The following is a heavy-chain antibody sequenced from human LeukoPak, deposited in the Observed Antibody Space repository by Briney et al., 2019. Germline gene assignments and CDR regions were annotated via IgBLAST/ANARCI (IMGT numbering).Heavy chain of an antibody. V-gene: IGHV5-51*01. CDR2: IYPGGSDT. CDR3: ARPSTTVDWYFDL. Sequence: GESLKISCKGSGYTFFTYWIGWVRQMPGKGLEWMGIIYPGGSDTRYGPSFQGQVTISADKSIRTAYLQWSSLKASDTAIYYCARPSTTVDWYFDLWGRGTLVTVSS. D-gene: IGHD4-17*01. J-gene: IGHJ2*01. CDR1: GYTFFTYW.